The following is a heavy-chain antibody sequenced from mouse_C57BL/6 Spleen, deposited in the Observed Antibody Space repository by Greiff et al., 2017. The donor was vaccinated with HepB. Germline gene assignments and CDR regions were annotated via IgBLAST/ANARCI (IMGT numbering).Heavy chain of an antibody. CDR3: ARKVYGKDYAMDY. V-gene: IGHV5-4*01. D-gene: IGHD2-1*01. CDR1: GFNFSSYA. Sequence: EVQRVESGGGLVKPGGSLKLSCAASGFNFSSYAMSWVRQTPEKRLEWVATISDGGSYTYYPDNVKGRFTISRDNAKNNLYLQMSHLKSEDTAMYYCARKVYGKDYAMDYWGQGTSVTVSS. CDR2: ISDGGSYT. J-gene: IGHJ4*01.